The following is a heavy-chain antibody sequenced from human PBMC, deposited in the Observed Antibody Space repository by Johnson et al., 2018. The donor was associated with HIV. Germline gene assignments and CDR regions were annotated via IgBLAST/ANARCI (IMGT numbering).Heavy chain of an antibody. D-gene: IGHD5-18*01. CDR3: ARESTPWGADYVGYGLDV. CDR2: IRRRASGATT. J-gene: IGHJ3*01. Sequence: VQLVESVGDLVQPGRSLRLSCTTSGFTFGDYAISWFRQAPGKGLEEVGFIRRRASGATTHYAASVKGRFTISRDDSKSIAYLQMNSLKTEDTAVYYCARESTPWGADYVGYGLDVWGQGTMVAVSS. V-gene: IGHV3-49*03. CDR1: GFTFGDYA.